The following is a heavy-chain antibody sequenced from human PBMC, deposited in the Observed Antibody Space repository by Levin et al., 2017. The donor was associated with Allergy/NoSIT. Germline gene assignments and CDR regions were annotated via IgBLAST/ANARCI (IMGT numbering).Heavy chain of an antibody. V-gene: IGHV5-10-1*01. Sequence: GGSLRLSCKGSGYSFTSYWISWVRQMPGKGLEWMGRIDPSDSYTNYSPSFQGHVTISADKSISTAYLQWSSLKASDTAIYYCARGGGGSYYDYWGQGTLVTVSS. CDR2: IDPSDSYT. CDR1: GYSFTSYW. CDR3: ARGGGGSYYDY. J-gene: IGHJ4*02. D-gene: IGHD2-15*01.